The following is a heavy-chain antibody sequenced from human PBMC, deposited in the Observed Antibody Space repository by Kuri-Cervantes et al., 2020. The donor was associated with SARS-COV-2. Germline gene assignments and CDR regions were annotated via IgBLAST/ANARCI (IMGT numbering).Heavy chain of an antibody. J-gene: IGHJ4*02. D-gene: IGHD2-2*01. V-gene: IGHV3-23*01. CDR2: ISGSGNSR. CDR1: GFTFDSYG. Sequence: GGSLRLSCAASGFTFDSYGMSWVRQAPGKGLEWVSGISGSGNSRYYADSVKGRFTVSRDNSKNTLYMLINSLRAEDTAVYYCAKGEYCSRSSCYREGVPLFDYWGQGTLVTVSS. CDR3: AKGEYCSRSSCYREGVPLFDY.